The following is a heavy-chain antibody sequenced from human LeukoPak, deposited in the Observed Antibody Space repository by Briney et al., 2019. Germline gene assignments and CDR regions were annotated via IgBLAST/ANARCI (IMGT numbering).Heavy chain of an antibody. CDR2: INPNSGGT. CDR1: GYTFTGYY. CDR3: ARSRYCSSTSCYRYYYYMDV. V-gene: IGHV1-2*06. Sequence: ASVKVSCKASGYTFTGYYMHWVRQAPGQGLEWIGRINPNSGGTNYAQKFQGRVTISVDTSKNQFSLKLSSVTAADTAVYYCARSRYCSSTSCYRYYYYMDVWGKGTTVTVSS. J-gene: IGHJ6*03. D-gene: IGHD2-2*02.